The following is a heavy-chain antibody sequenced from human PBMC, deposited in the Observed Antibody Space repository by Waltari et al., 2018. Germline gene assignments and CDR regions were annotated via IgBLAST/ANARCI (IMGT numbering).Heavy chain of an antibody. J-gene: IGHJ4*02. CDR1: GFSVRNYG. CDR3: ARDLSFGSLDY. Sequence: QVHLVESGGSVVQPGTSRRLSCAESGFSVRNYGLFWVRQFPGKGLEWVARMWYDGTKANYEDSVKGRFTISKDNSKNTLFLQRNSLRDGDTAVYFCARDLSFGSLDYGGQGTLVTVSS. V-gene: IGHV3-33*07. CDR2: MWYDGTKA. D-gene: IGHD3-10*01.